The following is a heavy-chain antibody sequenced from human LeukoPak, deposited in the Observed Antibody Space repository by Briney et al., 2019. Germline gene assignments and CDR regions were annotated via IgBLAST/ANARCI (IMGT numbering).Heavy chain of an antibody. J-gene: IGHJ4*02. D-gene: IGHD5-18*01. Sequence: SVKVSCKASGGTFSSYAISWVRQAPGQGLEWMGRIIPILGIANYAQKFQGRVTITADKSTSTAYMELSSLRSEDTAVYYCARGRGGYSYGFGAPDYWGQGTLVTVSS. V-gene: IGHV1-69*04. CDR3: ARGRGGYSYGFGAPDY. CDR2: IIPILGIA. CDR1: GGTFSSYA.